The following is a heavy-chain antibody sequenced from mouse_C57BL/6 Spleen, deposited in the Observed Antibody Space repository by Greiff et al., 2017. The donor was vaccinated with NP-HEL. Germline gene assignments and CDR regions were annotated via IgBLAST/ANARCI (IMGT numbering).Heavy chain of an antibody. D-gene: IGHD1-1*01. CDR3: ARERRYGSSYVGIAY. CDR1: GYAFSSSW. Sequence: QVQLQQSGPDLVKPGASVKISCKASGYAFSSSWMNWVKQRPGKGLEWIGRIYPGDGDTNYNGKFKGKATLTADKSSSTAYMQLSSLTSEDSAVYFCARERRYGSSYVGIAYWGQGTLVTVSA. V-gene: IGHV1-82*01. CDR2: IYPGDGDT. J-gene: IGHJ3*01.